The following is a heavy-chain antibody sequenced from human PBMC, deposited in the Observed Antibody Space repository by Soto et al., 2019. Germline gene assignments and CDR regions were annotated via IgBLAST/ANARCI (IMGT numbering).Heavy chain of an antibody. CDR1: GYTLTELS. CDR3: ASQGANHYYYYGMDV. CDR2: ISSSSSTI. J-gene: IGHJ6*02. D-gene: IGHD1-26*01. V-gene: IGHV3-48*02. Sequence: GASVKVSCKVSGYTLTELSMNWVRQAPGKGLEWVSQISSSSSTIYYADSVKGRFTISRDNAKNSLYLQMNSLRDEDTAVYYCASQGANHYYYYGMDVWGQGTTVTVSS.